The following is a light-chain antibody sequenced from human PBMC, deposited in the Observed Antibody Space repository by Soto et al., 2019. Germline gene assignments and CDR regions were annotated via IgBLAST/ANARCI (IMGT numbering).Light chain of an antibody. CDR3: QVWDRSSDLDYV. Sequence: SYELTQPPSVSVAPGKTAKITCGGNNIGSKSVHWYQQKPGQAPLLVIYYDTDRPSGIPERFSGSNSGNTATLTISRVEAGDEADYYCQVWDRSSDLDYVFGTGTKVTVL. CDR2: YDT. CDR1: NIGSKS. V-gene: IGLV3-21*04. J-gene: IGLJ1*01.